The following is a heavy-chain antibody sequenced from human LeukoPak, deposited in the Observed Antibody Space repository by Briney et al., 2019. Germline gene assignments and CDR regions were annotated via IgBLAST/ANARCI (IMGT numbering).Heavy chain of an antibody. CDR1: GYTFTSYG. CDR2: ISACNGNT. Sequence: ASVNVSCKASGYTFTSYGISWVRQAPGQGLEWMGWISACNGNTNYAQKLQGRVTTTTDTSTSTAYMELSSLTSEDTAVYYCATELRWKDHWGQGTLVTVSS. V-gene: IGHV1-18*01. J-gene: IGHJ4*02. D-gene: IGHD4-23*01. CDR3: ATELRWKDH.